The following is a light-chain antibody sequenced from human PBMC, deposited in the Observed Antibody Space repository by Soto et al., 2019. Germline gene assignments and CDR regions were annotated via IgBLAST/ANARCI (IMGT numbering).Light chain of an antibody. V-gene: IGLV2-8*01. CDR1: SSDVGGYNY. CDR2: EVY. J-gene: IGLJ2*01. CDR3: SSYAASDSFVV. Sequence: QSALTQPPSASGSPGQSVTISCTGTSSDVGGYNYVSWYQHHPDKAPKLIIYEVYKRPSGVPDRLSGSKSGNTASLTVSGLQAEDEAEYYCSSYAASDSFVVFGGGTQLTVL.